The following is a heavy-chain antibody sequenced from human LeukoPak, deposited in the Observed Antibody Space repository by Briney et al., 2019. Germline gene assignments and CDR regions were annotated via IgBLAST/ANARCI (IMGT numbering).Heavy chain of an antibody. CDR1: GFTFSSYA. D-gene: IGHD2-21*02. J-gene: IGHJ3*02. CDR2: ISGSGGST. V-gene: IGHV3-23*01. CDR3: AKDLAYCGGDCYSGAFDI. Sequence: PGGSLRLSCAASGFTFSSYAMSWVRQAPGKGLEWVSAISGSGGSTYYADSVKGRFTISRDNSKNTLYLQMNSLRAEDTAVYYCAKDLAYCGGDCYSGAFDIWGQGTRVTVSS.